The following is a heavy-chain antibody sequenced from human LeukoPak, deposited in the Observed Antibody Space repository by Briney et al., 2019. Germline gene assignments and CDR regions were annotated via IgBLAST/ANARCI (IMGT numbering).Heavy chain of an antibody. CDR2: ISAYNENT. CDR1: AYTFTSDG. CDR3: ASAGTYPGGFDI. V-gene: IGHV1-18*01. D-gene: IGHD1-1*01. Sequence: GASVKVSCKASAYTFTSDGVSWVRQAPGQGLEWLAWISAYNENTSYAQKFQGRVTVTADTSTSTAYMELRSLKSDDTAVYYCASAGTYPGGFDIWGQGTMLTVSS. J-gene: IGHJ3*02.